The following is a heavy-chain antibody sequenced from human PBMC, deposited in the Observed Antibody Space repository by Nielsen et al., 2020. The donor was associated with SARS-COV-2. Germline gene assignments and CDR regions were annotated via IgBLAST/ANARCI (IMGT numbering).Heavy chain of an antibody. D-gene: IGHD6-19*01. CDR3: ARDPRSRIAVAGRSSGRFDY. CDR2: IWYDGSNK. J-gene: IGHJ4*02. V-gene: IGHV3-33*01. Sequence: WIRQAPGKGLEWVAVIWYDGSNKYYADSVKGRFTISRDNSKNTLYLQMNSLRAEDTAVYYCARDPRSRIAVAGRSSGRFDYWGQGTLVTVSS.